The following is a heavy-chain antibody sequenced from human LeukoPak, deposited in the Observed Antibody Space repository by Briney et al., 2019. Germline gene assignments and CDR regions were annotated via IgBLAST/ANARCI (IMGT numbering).Heavy chain of an antibody. J-gene: IGHJ4*02. Sequence: SETLSLTCAVYGGSFSGDYWNWIRQPPGKGLEWIGEINHSGSTNSNPSLKSRVTISVDRSKNQFSLKLSSVTDADTAVYYCARRPRYSSGWYYFDSWGQGTLVTVSS. D-gene: IGHD6-19*01. CDR1: GGSFSGDY. CDR2: INHSGST. CDR3: ARRPRYSSGWYYFDS. V-gene: IGHV4-34*01.